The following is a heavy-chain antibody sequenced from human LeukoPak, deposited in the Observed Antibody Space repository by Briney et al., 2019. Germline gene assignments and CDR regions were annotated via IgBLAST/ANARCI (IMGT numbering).Heavy chain of an antibody. Sequence: SETLSLTCAVYGGSFSVYYWSWIRQPPGKGLEWIGEINRGGSTNYSPSLKSPVTISLDTSKNQVSLKLSSVTAADTAMYYCGLSTTKATTRTIDYWGQGTLVTVSS. D-gene: IGHD4-17*01. J-gene: IGHJ4*02. CDR1: GGSFSVYY. CDR2: INRGGST. CDR3: GLSTTKATTRTIDY. V-gene: IGHV4-34*01.